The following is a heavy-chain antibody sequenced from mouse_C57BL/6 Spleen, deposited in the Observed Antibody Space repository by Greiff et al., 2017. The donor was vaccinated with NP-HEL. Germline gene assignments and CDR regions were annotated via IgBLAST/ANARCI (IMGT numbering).Heavy chain of an antibody. V-gene: IGHV1-55*01. J-gene: IGHJ2*01. Sequence: QVQLKQPGAELVKPGASVQMSCKASGYTFTSYWITWVKQRPGQGLEWLGDIYPGSGSTNYNEKFKSKATLTVDTSSSTAYMQLRSLTSEDSAVYYCARGDYDYDNYWGQGTTLTVSS. CDR3: ARGDYDYDNY. CDR1: GYTFTSYW. CDR2: IYPGSGST. D-gene: IGHD2-4*01.